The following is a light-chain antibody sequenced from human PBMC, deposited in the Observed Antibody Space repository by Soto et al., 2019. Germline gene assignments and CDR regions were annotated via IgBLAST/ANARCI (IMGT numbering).Light chain of an antibody. CDR2: GAS. Sequence: EIVLTQSPGTLSLSEGERATLSCRASQFINRNSIAWYQQRPGQAPRLLIYGASSRATGLPDRFSGSGYGTDFTLTITRLEREDFAVYFCQQYGGSPRTFGQGTKLEIK. CDR1: QFINRNS. CDR3: QQYGGSPRT. J-gene: IGKJ2*01. V-gene: IGKV3-20*01.